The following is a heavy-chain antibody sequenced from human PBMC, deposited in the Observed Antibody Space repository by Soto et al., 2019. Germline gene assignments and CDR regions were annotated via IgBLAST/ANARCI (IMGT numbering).Heavy chain of an antibody. D-gene: IGHD5-18*01. V-gene: IGHV1-69*01. CDR2: IIPIFGTA. CDR3: ARDNRRWGIQRWPIYFDY. CDR1: GGTFSSYA. Sequence: QVQLVQSGAEVKKPGSSVKVSCKASGGTFSSYAISWVRQAPGQGLEWMGGIIPIFGTANYAQKFQGRVTITADESTSTAYMELSSLRSEDTAVYYCARDNRRWGIQRWPIYFDYWGQGTLVTVSS. J-gene: IGHJ4*02.